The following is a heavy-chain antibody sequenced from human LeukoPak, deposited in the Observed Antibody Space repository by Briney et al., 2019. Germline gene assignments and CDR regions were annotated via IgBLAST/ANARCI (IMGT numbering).Heavy chain of an antibody. CDR1: GYTFTSYD. CDR3: ARVSTYFGVVTDFDY. D-gene: IGHD3-3*01. Sequence: ASVKVSCKASGYTFTSYDINWVQQATGQGLEWMGWMNPNSGNTGYAQKFRGRVTMTRNTSISTAYMELSSLRSEDTAVYYCARVSTYFGVVTDFDYWGQGTLVTVSS. CDR2: MNPNSGNT. J-gene: IGHJ4*02. V-gene: IGHV1-8*01.